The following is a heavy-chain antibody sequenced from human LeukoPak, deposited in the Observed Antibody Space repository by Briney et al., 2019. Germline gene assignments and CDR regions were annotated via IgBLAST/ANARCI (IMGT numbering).Heavy chain of an antibody. CDR1: GVAFNTYT. V-gene: IGHV3-21*01. CDR2: ISSTGADI. J-gene: IGHJ4*02. D-gene: IGHD6-25*01. CDR3: ARVSSNPYSRGYYHFDY. Sequence: GGALRLSCAASGVAFNTYTRSWGCETPGRGRERVSSISSTGADIHHADSMDGGVTVSRDNATSLLYLHMNSLRAEDSAMYFCARVSSNPYSRGYYHFDYWGQGTLVTVSS.